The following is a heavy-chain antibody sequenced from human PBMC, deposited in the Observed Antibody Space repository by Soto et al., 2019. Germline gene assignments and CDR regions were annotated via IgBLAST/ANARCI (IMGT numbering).Heavy chain of an antibody. V-gene: IGHV3-33*01. J-gene: IGHJ4*02. CDR1: GFTFSSYG. CDR2: IWSDGSNK. CDR3: ARDGVVVMAYALVPLDY. D-gene: IGHD2-8*01. Sequence: GGSLRLSCAASGFTFSSYGMHWVRQAPGKGLEWVAVIWSDGSNKYYADSVKGRFTISRDNSKNTLYLQMNSLRAEDTAVYYCARDGVVVMAYALVPLDYWGQGTLVTVSS.